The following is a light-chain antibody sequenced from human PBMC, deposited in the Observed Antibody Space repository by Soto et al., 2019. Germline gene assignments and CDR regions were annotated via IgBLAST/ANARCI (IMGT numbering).Light chain of an antibody. Sequence: DIQMTQSPSTLSASVGDRVTITCRASQSSSYYLAWYQQKPGKAPKLLIYDASSLESGVPSRFSGSGSGTEFTLTIKSLQSDDFATYFCQQYNSFSPWTFGQGTKVEIK. J-gene: IGKJ1*01. CDR1: QSSSYY. V-gene: IGKV1-5*01. CDR2: DAS. CDR3: QQYNSFSPWT.